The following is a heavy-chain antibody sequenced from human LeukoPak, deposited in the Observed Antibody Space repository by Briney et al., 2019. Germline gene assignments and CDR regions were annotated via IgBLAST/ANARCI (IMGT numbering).Heavy chain of an antibody. CDR2: ISSSSSYI. D-gene: IGHD2-2*01. V-gene: IGHV3-21*01. CDR1: GFTFSSYW. J-gene: IGHJ3*02. Sequence: GGSLRLSCAASGFTFSSYWMNWVRQAPGKGLEWVSSISSSSSYIYYADSVKGRFTISRDNAKNSLYLQMNSLRAEDTAVYYCARDIVVVPAASAFDIWGQGTMVTVSS. CDR3: ARDIVVVPAASAFDI.